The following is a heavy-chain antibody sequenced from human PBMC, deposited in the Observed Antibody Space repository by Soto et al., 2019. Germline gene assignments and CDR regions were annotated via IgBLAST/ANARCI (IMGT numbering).Heavy chain of an antibody. V-gene: IGHV3-23*01. CDR3: ARDGGNICSGGSCYFQDPDN. Sequence: GGSLRLSCSASGFTFNNYAMSWVRQAPGKGLEWVASISGSGRSTNYADSVKGRFTISRDNSKNTLAVQMSSLRADDTAVYYCARDGGNICSGGSCYFQDPDNWGQGTLVTVSS. J-gene: IGHJ4*02. CDR1: GFTFNNYA. CDR2: ISGSGRST. D-gene: IGHD2-15*01.